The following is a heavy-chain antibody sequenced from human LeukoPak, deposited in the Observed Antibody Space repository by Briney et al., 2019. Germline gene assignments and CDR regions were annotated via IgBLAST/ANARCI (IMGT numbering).Heavy chain of an antibody. J-gene: IGHJ3*02. CDR3: AKDLVYLGYCSSTSCYAYAFDI. D-gene: IGHD2-2*01. Sequence: PGGSLTLSCAASGFTFSSYFMHWVRQAPAKELDGVAVISYDQSNKYYADSVKGRFTISRDNSKNTLYLQMNSLRAEDTAVYYCAKDLVYLGYCSSTSCYAYAFDIWGQGTMVTVSS. CDR1: GFTFSSYF. CDR2: ISYDQSNK. V-gene: IGHV3-30*18.